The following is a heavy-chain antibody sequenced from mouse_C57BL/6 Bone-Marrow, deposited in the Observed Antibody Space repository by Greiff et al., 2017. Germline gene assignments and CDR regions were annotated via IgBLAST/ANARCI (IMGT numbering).Heavy chain of an antibody. J-gene: IGHJ2*01. D-gene: IGHD1-1*01. CDR3: ARSSITTVDY. V-gene: IGHV1-80*01. CDR2: IYPGDGDT. Sequence: VQLQQSGAELVKPGASVKISCKASGYAFSSSWMNWVKQRPGKGLEWIGQIYPGDGDTNYNGKFKGKATLTADKSSSTAYMQLSCLTSEDSAVXYGARSSITTVDYWGQGTTLKVSS. CDR1: GYAFSSSW.